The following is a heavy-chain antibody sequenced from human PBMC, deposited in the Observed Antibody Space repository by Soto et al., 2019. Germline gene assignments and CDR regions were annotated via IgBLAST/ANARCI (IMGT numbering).Heavy chain of an antibody. CDR1: GYTFTSYD. V-gene: IGHV1-8*01. CDR3: ARNSDRGRKYHWFDR. J-gene: IGHJ5*02. D-gene: IGHD1-26*01. Sequence: QVQLVQPGAEVKKPGASVKISCKASGYTFTSYDINWVRQATGQGIAWMGWMNPNSGNTGYAQKFKGRVTMTRNTSIGTAYMELSSLRSEDTAVYYCARNSDRGRKYHWFDRWGQGALVTVSS. CDR2: MNPNSGNT.